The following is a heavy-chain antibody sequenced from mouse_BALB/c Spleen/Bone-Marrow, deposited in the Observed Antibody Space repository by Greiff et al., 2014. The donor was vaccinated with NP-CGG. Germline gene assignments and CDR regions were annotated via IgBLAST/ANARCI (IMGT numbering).Heavy chain of an antibody. CDR2: ISDGGSYT. CDR3: ARGSSYFDY. D-gene: IGHD1-1*01. J-gene: IGHJ2*01. Sequence: VQLKESGGGLVKPGGSLKPSCAASGFTFSDYYMYWVRQTPEKRLEWVATISDGGSYTYYPDSVKGRFTISRDNAKNNLYLQMSSLKSEDTAMYYCARGSSYFDYWGQGTTLTVSS. V-gene: IGHV5-4*02. CDR1: GFTFSDYY.